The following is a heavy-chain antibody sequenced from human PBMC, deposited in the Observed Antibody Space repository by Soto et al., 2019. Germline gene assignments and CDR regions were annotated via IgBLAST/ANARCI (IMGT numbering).Heavy chain of an antibody. CDR3: AKGELQGVIIKNWFDP. Sequence: EVQLVESGGGLVQPGRSLRLSCAASGFTFDDYAMHWVRQAPGKGLEWVSDISWNSGGIAYADSVKGRFTISRDNAKNSLYLQINSMRPKGTSWYHCAKGELQGVIIKNWFDPWGQGTLVTVS. CDR1: GFTFDDYA. V-gene: IGHV3-9*01. J-gene: IGHJ5*02. CDR2: ISWNSGGI. D-gene: IGHD3-10*01.